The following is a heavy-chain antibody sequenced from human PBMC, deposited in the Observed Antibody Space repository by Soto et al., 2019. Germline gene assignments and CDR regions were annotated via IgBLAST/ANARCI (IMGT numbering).Heavy chain of an antibody. CDR2: MNPNSGNT. CDR3: ARGGEVPYYYYYYMDV. V-gene: IGHV1-8*01. Sequence: QVQLVQSGAEVKKPGASVKVSCKASGYTFTSYDINWVRQATVQGLEWMGWMNPNSGNTGYAQKFQGRVTMTRNTSISTAYMELSSLRSEDTAVYYCARGGEVPYYYYYYMDVWGKGTTVTVSS. J-gene: IGHJ6*03. D-gene: IGHD1-26*01. CDR1: GYTFTSYD.